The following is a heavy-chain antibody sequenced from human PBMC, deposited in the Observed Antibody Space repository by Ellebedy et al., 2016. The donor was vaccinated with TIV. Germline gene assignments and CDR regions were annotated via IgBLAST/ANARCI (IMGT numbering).Heavy chain of an antibody. CDR3: ARRRYGSSYY. D-gene: IGHD6-13*01. V-gene: IGHV4-39*01. J-gene: IGHJ4*02. Sequence: MPSETLFLTCKVSGGSISSSSYYWDWIRQPPGKGLEWIGSIYYSGSTHYNPSLKSRVTISVDTSKSQFSLKLSYVTAADTAVYYCARRRYGSSYYWGQGTLVTVSS. CDR2: IYYSGST. CDR1: GGSISSSSYY.